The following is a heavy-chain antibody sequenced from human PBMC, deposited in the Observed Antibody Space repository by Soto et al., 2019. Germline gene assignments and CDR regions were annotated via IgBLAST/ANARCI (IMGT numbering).Heavy chain of an antibody. V-gene: IGHV3-74*01. CDR2: INSDGSST. CDR1: GFTFSSYW. Sequence: GGSLRLSCAASGFTFSSYWMHWVRQAPGKGLVWVSRINSDGSSTSYADSVKGRFTISRDNAKNTLYLQMNSLRAEATAVYYCARVAEGPYYYHYGMDVWGQGTTVTVSS. CDR3: ARVAEGPYYYHYGMDV. J-gene: IGHJ6*02.